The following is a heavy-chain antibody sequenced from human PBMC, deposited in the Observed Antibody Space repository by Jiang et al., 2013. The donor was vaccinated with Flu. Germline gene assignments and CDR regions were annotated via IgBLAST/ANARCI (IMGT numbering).Heavy chain of an antibody. D-gene: IGHD2-2*01. J-gene: IGHJ4*02. Sequence: KPSETLSLTCAVSGYSISNGYFWGWIRQPPGKGLEWIGSIYHGGSTHYNPSLKSRVTISVDTSKNQFSLKLSSVTAADTAVYYCARQAAAVRCFDYWGQGTLVTVSS. V-gene: IGHV4-38-2*01. CDR1: GYSISNGYF. CDR2: IYHGGST. CDR3: ARQAAAVRCFDY.